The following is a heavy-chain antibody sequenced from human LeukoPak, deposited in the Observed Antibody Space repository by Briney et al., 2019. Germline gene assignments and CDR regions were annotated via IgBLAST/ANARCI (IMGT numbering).Heavy chain of an antibody. J-gene: IGHJ4*02. CDR2: ISASGGST. CDR3: AKGYCSSTNCKESFFDY. Sequence: GGSLRLSCTASGFTFSSYAMNWVRQAPGKGLEWVSTISASGGSTYYFVKGRFTISRDNSKNTLYLQMNSLRAEDTAVYYCAKGYCSSTNCKESFFDYWGQGTLVTVSS. CDR1: GFTFSSYA. V-gene: IGHV3-23*01. D-gene: IGHD2-2*01.